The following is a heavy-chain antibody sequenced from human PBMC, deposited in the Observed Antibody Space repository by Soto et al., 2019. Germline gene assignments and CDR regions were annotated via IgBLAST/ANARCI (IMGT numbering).Heavy chain of an antibody. CDR2: IYYSGST. D-gene: IGHD1-26*01. CDR3: ARRSGTVDAFDI. Sequence: QLQLQESGPGLVKPSETLSLTCTVSGGSISSSSYYWGWIRQPPGKGLEWIGSIYYSGSTYYNPSLKSRVTVSVDTSKNQFSLKLSSVTAADTAVYYCARRSGTVDAFDIWGQGTMVTVSS. J-gene: IGHJ3*02. CDR1: GGSISSSSYY. V-gene: IGHV4-39*01.